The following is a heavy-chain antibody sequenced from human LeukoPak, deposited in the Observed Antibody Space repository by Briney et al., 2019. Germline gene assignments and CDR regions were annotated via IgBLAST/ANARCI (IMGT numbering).Heavy chain of an antibody. D-gene: IGHD3-3*01. CDR3: ARPTYYDFWSGYYDRDVDAFDI. CDR2: LYPGDSDT. CDR1: GYSFPSYW. J-gene: IGHJ3*02. V-gene: IGHV5-51*01. Sequence: GEALKISCKGSGYSFPSYWIGWVRQMPGKGLEWMRILYPGDSDTRYSPSFQGQVTISADKSISTAYLQWSSLKASDTAMYYCARPTYYDFWSGYYDRDVDAFDIWGQGTMVTVSS.